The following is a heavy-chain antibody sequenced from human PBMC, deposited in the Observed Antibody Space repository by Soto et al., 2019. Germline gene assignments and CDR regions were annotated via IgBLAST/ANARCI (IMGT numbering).Heavy chain of an antibody. V-gene: IGHV1-69*13. D-gene: IGHD3-9*01. Sequence: GASVKVSCKASGGTFSSYAISWLRQAPGQGLEWMGGIIPIFGTANCAQKFQGRVTITADESTSTAYMELSSLRSEDTAVYYCAAPYHDILTGYWDPDAFDIWGQGTMVTVSS. CDR1: GGTFSSYA. J-gene: IGHJ3*02. CDR3: AAPYHDILTGYWDPDAFDI. CDR2: IIPIFGTA.